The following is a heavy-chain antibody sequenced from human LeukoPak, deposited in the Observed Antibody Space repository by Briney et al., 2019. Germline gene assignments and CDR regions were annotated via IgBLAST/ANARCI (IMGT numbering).Heavy chain of an antibody. Sequence: SETLSLTCTVSSGSISSYYWSWIRQPAGKGLEWIGRIYTSGNTNYNPSLKSRITMSVDTSNNQFSLKLSSVTAADTAVYYCARDYDKGFDSWGQGTLVTVSS. V-gene: IGHV4-4*07. D-gene: IGHD3-9*01. CDR1: SGSISSYY. CDR3: ARDYDKGFDS. J-gene: IGHJ4*02. CDR2: IYTSGNT.